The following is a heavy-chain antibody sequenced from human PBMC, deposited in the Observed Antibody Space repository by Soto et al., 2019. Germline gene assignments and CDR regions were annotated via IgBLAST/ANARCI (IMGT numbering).Heavy chain of an antibody. V-gene: IGHV1-69*12. CDR2: IIPMFGTA. D-gene: IGHD5-18*01. CDR1: GGTFSTYA. Sequence: QVQLVQSGAEVKKPESSVKVSCKAPGGTFSTYAISWVRQAPGQGLEWMGGIIPMFGTANYVQRFQDRVTITADESTNTVYMALSSLRSEDTAVYFCASGIQLWLRRINNGYSGWGQGTLVTVSS. CDR3: ASGIQLWLRRINNGYSG. J-gene: IGHJ4*02.